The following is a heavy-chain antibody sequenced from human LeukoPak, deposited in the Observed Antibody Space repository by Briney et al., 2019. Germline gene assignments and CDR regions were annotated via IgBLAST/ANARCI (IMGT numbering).Heavy chain of an antibody. Sequence: PGGSLRLSCAASGFTFSSYAMSWVRQAPGKGLEWVSAISGSGGSTYYADSVKGRFTISRDSSKNTLYLQMNSLKAEDTAVYYCARGVTGPYYFDYWGQGTLVTVSS. CDR1: GFTFSSYA. CDR2: ISGSGGST. V-gene: IGHV3-23*01. CDR3: ARGVTGPYYFDY. D-gene: IGHD1-20*01. J-gene: IGHJ4*02.